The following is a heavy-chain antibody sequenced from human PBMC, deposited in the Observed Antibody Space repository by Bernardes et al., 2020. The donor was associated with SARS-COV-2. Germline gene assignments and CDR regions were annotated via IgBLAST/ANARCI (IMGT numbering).Heavy chain of an antibody. V-gene: IGHV3-23*01. CDR3: AKGRIGSDFWSGHSL. Sequence: GGSLRLSCAASGFTFSTFAMTWVRQAPGKGLEWVYAISGSGSGTYYADSVKGRFTVSRDNSKNILYLQLNSLRAEDTAVYFCAKGRIGSDFWSGHSLWGQGTLMTVSS. CDR2: ISGSGSGT. D-gene: IGHD3-3*01. CDR1: GFTFSTFA. J-gene: IGHJ1*01.